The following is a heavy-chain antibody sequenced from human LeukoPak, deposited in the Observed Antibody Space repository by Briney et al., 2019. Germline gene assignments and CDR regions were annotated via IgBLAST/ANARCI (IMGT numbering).Heavy chain of an antibody. Sequence: GSLRLSCAASGFTFSSYAMSWVRQPPGKGLEWIGYIYYSGSTNYNPSLKSRVTISVDTSKNQFSLKLSSVTAADTAVYYCAGSIVVVPAAITGVDYWGQGTLVTVSS. J-gene: IGHJ4*02. CDR2: IYYSGST. CDR1: GFTFSSYA. D-gene: IGHD2-2*02. V-gene: IGHV4-59*08. CDR3: AGSIVVVPAAITGVDY.